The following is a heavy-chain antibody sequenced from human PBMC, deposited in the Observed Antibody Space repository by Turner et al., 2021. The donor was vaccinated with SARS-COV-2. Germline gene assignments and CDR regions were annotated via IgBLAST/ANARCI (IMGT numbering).Heavy chain of an antibody. Sequence: QVQLVQSGAEVKKPGSSVKVSCKASGSTFSSYAISWVRQAPGQGLEWMGRIIPIVGIANYVQKFQGRVTITADKSTGPAYLGLGSLGSEDTAVYYCAGGGVAVAGSGWDGMDVWGQGTTVTVSS. CDR3: AGGGVAVAGSGWDGMDV. CDR2: IIPIVGIA. D-gene: IGHD6-19*01. J-gene: IGHJ6*02. V-gene: IGHV1-69*04. CDR1: GSTFSSYA.